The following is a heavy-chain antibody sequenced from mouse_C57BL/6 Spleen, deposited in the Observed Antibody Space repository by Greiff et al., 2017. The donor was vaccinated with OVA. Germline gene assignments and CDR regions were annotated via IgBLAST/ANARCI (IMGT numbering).Heavy chain of an antibody. D-gene: IGHD1-1*01. CDR1: GYTFTDYE. Sequence: SGAELVRPGASVTLSCKASGYTFTDYEMHWVKQTPVHGLEWIGAIDPETGGTAYNQKFKGKAILTADKSSSTAYMELRSLTSEDSAVYYCTRSFNYYGSYWYFDVWGTGTTVTVSS. V-gene: IGHV1-15*01. J-gene: IGHJ1*03. CDR3: TRSFNYYGSYWYFDV. CDR2: IDPETGGT.